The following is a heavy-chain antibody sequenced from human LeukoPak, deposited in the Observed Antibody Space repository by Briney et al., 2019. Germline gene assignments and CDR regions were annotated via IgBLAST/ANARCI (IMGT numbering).Heavy chain of an antibody. J-gene: IGHJ3*02. CDR1: GYTFTSYY. CDR2: INPSGGST. V-gene: IGHV1-46*01. Sequence: ASVKVSCKASGYTFTSYYMHWVRQAPGQGLEWMGIINPSGGSTSYAQKFQGRVTMTRDTSTSTVYMELSSLRSEDTAAYYCARDRDYGGKVYAFDIWGQGTMVTVSS. D-gene: IGHD4-23*01. CDR3: ARDRDYGGKVYAFDI.